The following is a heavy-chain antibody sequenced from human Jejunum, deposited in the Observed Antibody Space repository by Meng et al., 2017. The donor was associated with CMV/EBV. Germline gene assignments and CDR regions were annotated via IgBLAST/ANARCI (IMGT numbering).Heavy chain of an antibody. J-gene: IGHJ2*01. V-gene: IGHV4-39*07. CDR2: MFYTGST. Sequence: LRGSGHGLVKPSETPPLTCTVSGGSISSTSYYWGWIRQPPGKGLEWIGSMFYTGSTYYNPSLESRVTLSVDTSKNQFSLKLSSVTAADTAVYYCARDQGYCSSSNCYADWYFDLWGRGTLVTVSS. D-gene: IGHD2-2*01. CDR3: ARDQGYCSSSNCYADWYFDL. CDR1: GGSISSTSYY.